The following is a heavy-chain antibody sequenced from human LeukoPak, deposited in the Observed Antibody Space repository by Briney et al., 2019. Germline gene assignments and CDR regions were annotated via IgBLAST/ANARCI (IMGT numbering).Heavy chain of an antibody. CDR2: ISGAGGTT. CDR3: AKDPSYIAAAGTFGY. CDR1: GFTFRNYA. V-gene: IGHV3-23*01. D-gene: IGHD6-13*01. J-gene: IGHJ4*02. Sequence: GGSLRLSCAASGFTFRNYAMSWVRQAPGKGLEWVSTISGAGGTTYSADSVKGRFTISRDNSKNTLYLQMNRLRAEDTALYFCAKDPSYIAAAGTFGYWGQGTLVTVSS.